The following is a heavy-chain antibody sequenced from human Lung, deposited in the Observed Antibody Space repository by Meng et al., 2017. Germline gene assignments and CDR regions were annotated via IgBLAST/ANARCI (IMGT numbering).Heavy chain of an antibody. CDR3: ARDLGRETYFFDY. D-gene: IGHD2/OR15-2a*01. Sequence: QVELVEVGGGDGQTGRSLRLSCATSGLTFSTHAMHWVRQAPGKGLEWVAIISYDGSYKYYADSVQGRFTISRDNSKNTLYLQMNSLTTEDTAVYYCARDLGRETYFFDYWGQGTLVTVSS. CDR2: ISYDGSYK. V-gene: IGHV3-30*01. CDR1: GLTFSTHA. J-gene: IGHJ4*02.